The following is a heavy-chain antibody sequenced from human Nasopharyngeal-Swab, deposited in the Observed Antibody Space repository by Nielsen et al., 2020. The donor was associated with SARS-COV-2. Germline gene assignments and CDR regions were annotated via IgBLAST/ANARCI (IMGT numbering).Heavy chain of an antibody. CDR1: GYSFTSYY. CDR3: AKTIAVAGVFDY. V-gene: IGHV1-46*01. D-gene: IGHD6-19*01. J-gene: IGHJ4*02. CDR2: INPTGGST. Sequence: ASVKVSCKVSGYSFTSYYMHWVRQAPGQGLEWMGIINPTGGSTTYAQKFQGRVTMTRDTSTSTVYMELSSLRSEDTAVYYCAKTIAVAGVFDYWGQGTLVTVSS.